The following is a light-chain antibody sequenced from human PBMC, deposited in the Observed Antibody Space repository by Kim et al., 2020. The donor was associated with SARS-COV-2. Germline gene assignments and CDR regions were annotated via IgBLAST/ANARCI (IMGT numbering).Light chain of an antibody. CDR2: SNN. V-gene: IGLV1-44*01. CDR3: AAWDDSLNGWV. CDR1: SSNIGSNT. J-gene: IGLJ3*02. Sequence: GQRVTICCSGSSSNIGSNTVNWYQQLPGPAPKLLIYSNNQRPSGVPDRFSGSRSGTSASLAISGLQSEDEADYYCAAWDDSLNGWVFGGGTQLTVL.